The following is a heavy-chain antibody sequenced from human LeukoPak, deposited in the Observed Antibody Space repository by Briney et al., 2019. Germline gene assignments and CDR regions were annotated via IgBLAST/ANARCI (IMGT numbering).Heavy chain of an antibody. CDR1: GGSISSYY. CDR2: IYYSGST. J-gene: IGHJ4*02. Sequence: SQTLSLTCTVSGGSISSYYWSWIRQPPGKGLEWIGYIYYSGSTNYNPSLRSRVTISVDTSKNQFSLKLSSVTAADTAVYYCARHSSGYVLDYWGQGTLVTVSS. V-gene: IGHV4-59*08. D-gene: IGHD3-22*01. CDR3: ARHSSGYVLDY.